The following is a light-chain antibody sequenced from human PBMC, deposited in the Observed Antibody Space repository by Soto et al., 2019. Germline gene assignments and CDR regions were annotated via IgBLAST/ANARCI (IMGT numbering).Light chain of an antibody. CDR2: STS. CDR3: QQYNDSPLT. J-gene: IGKJ4*01. CDR1: QSISSN. V-gene: IGKV3D-15*02. Sequence: IGMTQSPATLSVSTGERATLSCRASQSISSNLAWYQQKLGQAPRLLIHSTSSRATGIPDRFSGSGSGTDFTLTISRLEAEDFAVYYCQQYNDSPLTFGGGTKVDI.